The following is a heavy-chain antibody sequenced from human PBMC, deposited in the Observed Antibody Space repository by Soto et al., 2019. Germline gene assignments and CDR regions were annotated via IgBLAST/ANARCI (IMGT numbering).Heavy chain of an antibody. CDR3: AIDQWHTALVTCFGY. Sequence: EVQLLESGGGLVQPGGSLRLSCAASGFTFSSHVMSWVRQAPGKGLEWLSAISGSGGRTYYADSVKGRFTSSRDNSNDTAYVQMHSLRADDTAVYYCAIDQWHTALVTCFGYWGQRTLVTVSS. CDR1: GFTFSSHV. CDR2: ISGSGGRT. V-gene: IGHV3-23*01. J-gene: IGHJ4*02. D-gene: IGHD5-18*01.